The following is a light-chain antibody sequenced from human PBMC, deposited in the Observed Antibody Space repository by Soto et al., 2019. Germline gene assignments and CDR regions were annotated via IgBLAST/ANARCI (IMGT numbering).Light chain of an antibody. J-gene: IGLJ2*01. CDR3: SSYGGSNNLV. CDR2: EVS. Sequence: QSVLTQPPSASGSPGQSVTISCTGASSDVGGYSYVSWYQQHPGKAPKLMIYEVSKQPSGVPDRFSGSKSGNTASLTVSGLQAEDEADYYCSSYGGSNNLVFGGGTKLTVL. V-gene: IGLV2-8*01. CDR1: SSDVGGYSY.